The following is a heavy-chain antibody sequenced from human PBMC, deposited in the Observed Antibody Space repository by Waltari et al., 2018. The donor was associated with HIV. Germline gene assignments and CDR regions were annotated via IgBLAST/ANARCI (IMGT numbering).Heavy chain of an antibody. D-gene: IGHD2-2*02. J-gene: IGHJ6*02. CDR1: GSPPRPLY. V-gene: IGHV3-53*01. CDR3: ARELREAWSGDLRDYTGLDV. CDR2: MNSRGAT. Sequence: PVGSLSATCGASGSPPRPLYMTGRGRSPGKGLQCVAFMNSRGATFYSDSVKGRFSGSRDDPQNAMVLEMNDLKVDDTGIYYCARELREAWSGDLRDYTGLDVWGRGTTVT.